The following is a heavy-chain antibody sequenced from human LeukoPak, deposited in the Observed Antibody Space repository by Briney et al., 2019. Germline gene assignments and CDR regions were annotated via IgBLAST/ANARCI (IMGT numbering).Heavy chain of an antibody. D-gene: IGHD2-15*01. J-gene: IGHJ4*02. CDR1: GFTVSSNS. Sequence: WESLRLSCTVSGFTVSSNSWSWVRQAPGKGLEWVSFIYSGGNTHSSDSVKGRFTISRDNSKNTLYLQMNSLRAEDTAIYYCARRAGEYSHPYDYWGQGTLVTVSS. V-gene: IGHV3-53*01. CDR3: ARRAGEYSHPYDY. CDR2: IYSGGNT.